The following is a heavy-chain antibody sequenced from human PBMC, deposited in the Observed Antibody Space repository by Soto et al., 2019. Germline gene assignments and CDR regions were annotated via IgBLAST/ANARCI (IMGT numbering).Heavy chain of an antibody. CDR2: IYWDDDK. CDR1: GFSLSTTGVG. Sequence: QITLKESGPTLVKPTQTLTLTCTFSGFSLSTTGVGVGWIRQPPGKALEWLALIYWDDDKRYSPSLKSRLTITKDTSKNQVVLTMTYLDPEDTATYYCVQSRCGGDCLQSYSSHSYYGLDVWGQGTTVTVSS. CDR3: VQSRCGGDCLQSYSSHSYYGLDV. D-gene: IGHD2-21*01. V-gene: IGHV2-5*02. J-gene: IGHJ6*02.